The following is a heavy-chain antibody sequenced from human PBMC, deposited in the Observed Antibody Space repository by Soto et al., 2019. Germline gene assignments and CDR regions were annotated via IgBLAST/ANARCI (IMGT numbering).Heavy chain of an antibody. D-gene: IGHD3-9*01. CDR3: AREHFDWPYNWFDP. J-gene: IGHJ5*02. V-gene: IGHV1-18*01. CDR1: GYTFTSYG. CDR2: ISAYNGNT. Sequence: ASVKVSCKASGYTFTSYGISWVRQAPGQGLEWMGWISAYNGNTNYAQKLQGRVTMTTDTSTSTAYMELRSLRSDDTAVYYCAREHFDWPYNWFDPWGQGTLVTVSS.